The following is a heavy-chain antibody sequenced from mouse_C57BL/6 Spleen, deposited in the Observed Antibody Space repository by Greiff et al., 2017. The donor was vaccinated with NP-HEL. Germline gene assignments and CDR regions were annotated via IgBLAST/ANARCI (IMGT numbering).Heavy chain of an antibody. D-gene: IGHD2-5*01. J-gene: IGHJ2*01. CDR3: ARLAYNSNYGDY. CDR2: ISSGGSYT. V-gene: IGHV5-6*01. CDR1: GFTFSSYG. Sequence: EVQRVESGGDLVKPGGSLKLSCAASGFTFSSYGMSWVRQTPDKRLEWVATISSGGSYTYYPDSVKGRFTISRDNAKNTLYLQMSSLKSEDTAMYYCARLAYNSNYGDYWGKGTTLTVAS.